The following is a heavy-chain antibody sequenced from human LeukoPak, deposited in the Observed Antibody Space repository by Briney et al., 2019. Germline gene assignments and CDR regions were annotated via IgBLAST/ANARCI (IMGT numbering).Heavy chain of an antibody. Sequence: GGSLRLSCAASGFTFSRHVMTWVRQAPGKGLEWVSTINGDGGNTYYPDSVKGRFTISRDNSKNTLYLQMNSLRAEDTAVYYCASVTLSWGMDVWGQGTTVTVSS. CDR3: ASVTLSWGMDV. CDR2: INGDGGNT. J-gene: IGHJ6*02. CDR1: GFTFSRHV. V-gene: IGHV3-23*01. D-gene: IGHD2-21*02.